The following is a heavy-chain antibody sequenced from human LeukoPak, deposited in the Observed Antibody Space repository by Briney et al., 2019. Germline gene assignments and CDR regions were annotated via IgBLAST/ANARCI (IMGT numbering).Heavy chain of an antibody. CDR1: GFTVSRNY. CDR2: IDSGGSK. J-gene: IGHJ5*02. CDR3: ARDSPDDSSGS. V-gene: IGHV3-66*01. D-gene: IGHD3-22*01. Sequence: PGGSLRLSCAASGFTVSRNYMSWVRQAPGKGLEWVSVIDSGGSKKYAESVKGRFTISRDNSKNTLYLRMNSLRAEDTAVYYCARDSPDDSSGSWGQGTLVIVSS.